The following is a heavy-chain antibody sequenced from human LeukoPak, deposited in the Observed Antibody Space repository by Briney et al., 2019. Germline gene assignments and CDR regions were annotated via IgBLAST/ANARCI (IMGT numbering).Heavy chain of an antibody. Sequence: SETLSLTCTVSGGSISSGDYYWSWIRQPPGKGLEWIGYIYYSGSTYYNPSLKSRVTISVDTSKNQFSLKLSSVTAADTAVYYCAMLGYFDWKFDYWGQGTLVTVSS. V-gene: IGHV4-30-4*01. J-gene: IGHJ4*02. CDR1: GGSISSGDYY. CDR2: IYYSGST. D-gene: IGHD3-9*01. CDR3: AMLGYFDWKFDY.